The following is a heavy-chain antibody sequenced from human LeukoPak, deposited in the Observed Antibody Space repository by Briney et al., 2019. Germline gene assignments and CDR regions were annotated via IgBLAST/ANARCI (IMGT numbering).Heavy chain of an antibody. D-gene: IGHD2-15*01. V-gene: IGHV1-18*01. CDR2: ISAYNGNT. J-gene: IGHJ4*02. Sequence: GASVKVSCKASGYTFTSYGISWVRQAPGQGLEWMGWISAYNGNTNYAQELQGRVTMTTDTSTSTAYMELRSLRSDDTAVYYCARARAVVVAATPADYWGQGTLVTVSS. CDR3: ARARAVVVAATPADY. CDR1: GYTFTSYG.